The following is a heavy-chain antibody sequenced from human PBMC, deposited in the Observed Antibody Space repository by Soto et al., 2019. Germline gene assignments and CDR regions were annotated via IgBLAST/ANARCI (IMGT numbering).Heavy chain of an antibody. CDR1: GYTFTNNV. J-gene: IGHJ4*02. CDR2: VNAGNDNT. D-gene: IGHD5-18*01. Sequence: QVHLVQSGAEVKKPGASVKVSCKTSGYTFTNNVIHWLRQAPGQRLEWMGWVNAGNDNTKWSREFQGSLTITKDTAATTAYMELSSRTSEDTAIYFCAREVPYGYSRFDYWGQGPLVTVSS. CDR3: AREVPYGYSRFDY. V-gene: IGHV1-3*01.